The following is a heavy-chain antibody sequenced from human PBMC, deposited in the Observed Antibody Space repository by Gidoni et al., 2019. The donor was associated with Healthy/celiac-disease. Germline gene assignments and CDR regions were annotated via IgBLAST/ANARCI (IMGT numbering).Heavy chain of an antibody. CDR1: GFTFDSYA. CDR3: AKDLADYYDSSGYDY. Sequence: EVQLVESGGGLVQPGMSLRLPCSASGFTFDSYAMHWVRPAPGKGLEWVSGISWNSGSIGYADSVKGRFTISRDNAKNSLYLQMNSLRAEDTALYYCAKDLADYYDSSGYDYWGQGTLVTVSS. CDR2: ISWNSGSI. D-gene: IGHD3-22*01. J-gene: IGHJ4*02. V-gene: IGHV3-9*01.